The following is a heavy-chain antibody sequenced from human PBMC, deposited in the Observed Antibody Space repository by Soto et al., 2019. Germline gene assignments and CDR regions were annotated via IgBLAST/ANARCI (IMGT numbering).Heavy chain of an antibody. CDR3: VRRHVSATGIDWFDP. CDR1: GYTCTIYG. V-gene: IGHV1-3*01. J-gene: IGHJ5*02. D-gene: IGHD6-13*01. Sequence: ASVKVSCKASGYTCTIYGIHCVLQSPLQRLDWMGWINAANGDTKYSPKFQGRVTITRDTSASTAYMELSSLRSEDTAVYYCVRRHVSATGIDWFDPWGQGTLVTVSS. CDR2: INAANGDT.